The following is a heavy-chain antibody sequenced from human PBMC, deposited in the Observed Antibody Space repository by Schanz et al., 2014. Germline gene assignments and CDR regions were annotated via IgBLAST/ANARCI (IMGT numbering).Heavy chain of an antibody. J-gene: IGHJ5*02. Sequence: QVQLQESGPGLVKPSQTLSLTCTVSGGSIRSGTYYWSWIRQPAGKALEWVGRVFPNGITNYNPSLKSRVTRSLGTAKNQFSLKLSSVTAADTAVYYCARGHHPHGITVAARGFDPWGQGTLVTVSS. CDR3: ARGHHPHGITVAARGFDP. V-gene: IGHV4-61*02. CDR1: GGSIRSGTYY. D-gene: IGHD6-19*01. CDR2: VFPNGIT.